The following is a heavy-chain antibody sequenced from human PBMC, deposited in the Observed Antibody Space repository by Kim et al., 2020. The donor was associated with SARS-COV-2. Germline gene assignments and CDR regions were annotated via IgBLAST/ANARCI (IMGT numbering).Heavy chain of an antibody. D-gene: IGHD3-3*01. V-gene: IGHV4-31*02. Sequence: SLQSRVTIAIDTSKNQISLKLGAVTAADTAVYYCARGDTIFGVVINAFDIWGQGTMVTVSS. J-gene: IGHJ3*02. CDR3: ARGDTIFGVVINAFDI.